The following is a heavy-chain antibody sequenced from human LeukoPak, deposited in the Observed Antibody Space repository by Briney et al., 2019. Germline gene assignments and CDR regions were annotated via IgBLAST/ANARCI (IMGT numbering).Heavy chain of an antibody. CDR2: IKQDGSEK. D-gene: IGHD3-22*01. V-gene: IGHV3-7*01. Sequence: GGSLRLSCAASGFTFSSYWMSWVRQAPGKGLEWVANIKQDGSEKYYVDSVKGRFTISRDNAKNSLYLQMNSLRAEDTAVYYCARVPITMIVVVISGYYGMDVWGQGTTVTVSS. CDR3: ARVPITMIVVVISGYYGMDV. CDR1: GFTFSSYW. J-gene: IGHJ6*02.